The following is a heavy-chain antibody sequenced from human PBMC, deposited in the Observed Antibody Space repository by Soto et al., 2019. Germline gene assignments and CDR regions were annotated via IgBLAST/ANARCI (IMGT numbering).Heavy chain of an antibody. CDR3: ASGIQLWLRRINNGYSG. CDR2: IIPMFGTA. V-gene: IGHV1-69*12. D-gene: IGHD5-18*01. J-gene: IGHJ4*02. Sequence: QVQLVQSGAEVKKPESSVKVSCKAPGGTFSTYAISGVRQAPGQGLEWMGGIIPMFGTANYAQRFQDRVTITADESTNTVYMELSSLRSDDTAVYFCASGIQLWLRRINNGYSGWGQGTLVTVSS. CDR1: GGTFSTYA.